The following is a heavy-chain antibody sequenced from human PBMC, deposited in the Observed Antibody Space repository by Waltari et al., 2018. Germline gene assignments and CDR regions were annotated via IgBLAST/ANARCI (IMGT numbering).Heavy chain of an antibody. CDR3: ARETFAAVAGTFGRWFDP. CDR2: INPNTGGT. V-gene: IGHV1-2*02. J-gene: IGHJ5*02. Sequence: QVQLVQSGAEVKKPGASVKVSCKASGYTFTGYYLHWVRQAPGQGLEWMGWINPNTGGTHYAQKFQGRVTMTRDTSISTAYMELSSLRSDDTAVYYCARETFAAVAGTFGRWFDPWGQGTLVTVSS. D-gene: IGHD6-19*01. CDR1: GYTFTGYY.